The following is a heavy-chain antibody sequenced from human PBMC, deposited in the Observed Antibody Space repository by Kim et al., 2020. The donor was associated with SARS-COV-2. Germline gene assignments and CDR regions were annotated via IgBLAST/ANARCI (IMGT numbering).Heavy chain of an antibody. CDR1: GFTFSSYA. J-gene: IGHJ4*02. V-gene: IGHV3-30*04. CDR2: ISYDGSNK. Sequence: GGSLRLSCAASGFTFSSYAMHWVRQAPGKGLEWVAVISYDGSNKYYADSVKGRFTISRDNSKNTLYLQMNSLRAEDTAVYYCAKGERSRWYESSYFDYWGQGTLVTVSS. D-gene: IGHD6-13*01. CDR3: AKGERSRWYESSYFDY.